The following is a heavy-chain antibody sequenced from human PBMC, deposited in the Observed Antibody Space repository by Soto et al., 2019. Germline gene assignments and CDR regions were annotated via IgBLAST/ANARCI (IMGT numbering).Heavy chain of an antibody. CDR2: IYPGDSDT. V-gene: IGHV5-51*01. J-gene: IGHJ3*02. CDR3: ARHREMATIIRFPHAFDI. D-gene: IGHD5-12*01. CDR1: GYSFTSYW. Sequence: GESLKISCKGSGYSFTSYWIGWVRQMPGKGLEWMGIIYPGDSDTRYSPSFQGQVTISADKSISTAYLQWSSLKASDTAMYYWARHREMATIIRFPHAFDIWGQGTMVTVSS.